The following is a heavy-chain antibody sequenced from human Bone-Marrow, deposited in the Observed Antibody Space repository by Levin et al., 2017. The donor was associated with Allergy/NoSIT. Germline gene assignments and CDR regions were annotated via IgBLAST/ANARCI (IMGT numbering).Heavy chain of an antibody. Sequence: GESLKISCAASGFSFSNAWLSWVRQAPGKGLEWVARIKTINEGETTDYAAPVKGRFTISRDDSKTTLYLQMNSLKTEDTAVYYCTTDCDFSGWDGEFDHWGQGTLVTVSS. J-gene: IGHJ4*02. CDR2: IKTINEGETT. D-gene: IGHD6-19*01. CDR3: TTDCDFSGWDGEFDH. CDR1: GFSFSNAW. V-gene: IGHV3-15*01.